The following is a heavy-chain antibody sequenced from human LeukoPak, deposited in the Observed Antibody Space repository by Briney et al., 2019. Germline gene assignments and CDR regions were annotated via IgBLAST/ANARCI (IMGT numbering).Heavy chain of an antibody. V-gene: IGHV3-23*01. J-gene: IGHJ5*02. CDR1: GFSFSIYA. CDR2: FFSDTGKT. D-gene: IGHD6-19*01. CDR3: AKRGAGSGGLHH. Sequence: GGSLRLSCAASGFSFSIYAMSWVRQAPGKGLEWVSTFFSDTGKTDYADSVKGRFAISRDTSKNTLYLQMNSLRAEDTAVYYCAKRGAGSGGLHHWGQGTLVTVSS.